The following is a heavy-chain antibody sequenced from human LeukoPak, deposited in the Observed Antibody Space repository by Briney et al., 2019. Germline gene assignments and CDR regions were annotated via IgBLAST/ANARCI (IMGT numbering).Heavy chain of an antibody. V-gene: IGHV4-59*01. CDR3: ARETRLHSGSYSNDAFDI. Sequence: SETLSLTCTASGGSISSYYWSWIRQPPGKGLDWIGYISYSGSTDYNPSLKSRVTISLDTSKNQFSLRLSAVPAADTAVYYCARETRLHSGSYSNDAFDIWGQGTMVTVSS. D-gene: IGHD1-26*01. CDR1: GGSISSYY. J-gene: IGHJ3*02. CDR2: ISYSGST.